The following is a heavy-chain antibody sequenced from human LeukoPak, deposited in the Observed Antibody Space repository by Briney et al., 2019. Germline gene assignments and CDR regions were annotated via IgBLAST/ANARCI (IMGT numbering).Heavy chain of an antibody. CDR3: ARSFTSSYCSSTSCCASPLDY. CDR1: GYRFNSYW. CDR2: IYPGDSDT. J-gene: IGHJ4*02. Sequence: GEPLKISFKGSGYRFNSYWIGWGRPMPGKGLEWMGIIYPGDSDTRYSPSFQGQVNISADKSISTAYLQWSSLKASDTAMYYCARSFTSSYCSSTSCCASPLDYWGQGTLVTVSS. D-gene: IGHD2-2*01. V-gene: IGHV5-51*01.